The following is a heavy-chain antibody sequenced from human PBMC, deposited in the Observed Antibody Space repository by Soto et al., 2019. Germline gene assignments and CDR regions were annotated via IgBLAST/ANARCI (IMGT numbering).Heavy chain of an antibody. CDR3: ARVGGNEDFDT. CDR2: IYYSGRA. CDR1: GASISSVDHY. J-gene: IGHJ4*02. Sequence: QVQLQESGPGLVKPSQTLSPTCTVSGASISSVDHYWSWIRQPPGKGLEWIGYIYYSGRADHNPSLKSRVAISIDTSKNRFSLRLSSVTAADTAVYYCARVGGNEDFDTWGQGTLVTVSS. D-gene: IGHD2-15*01. V-gene: IGHV4-30-4*01.